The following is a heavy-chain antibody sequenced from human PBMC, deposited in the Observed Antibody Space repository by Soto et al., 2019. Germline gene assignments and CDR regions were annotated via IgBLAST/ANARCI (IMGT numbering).Heavy chain of an antibody. D-gene: IGHD1-26*01. CDR1: GGSISSYY. CDR3: ARSSYPRYFGMAV. J-gene: IGHJ6*02. V-gene: IGHV4-59*01. CDR2: IYYSGST. Sequence: SETLSLTCTVSGGSISSYYWSWIRQPPGKGLEWIGYIYYSGSTNYNPSLKSRVTISVDTSKNQFSLKLSSVTAADTAVYYCARSSYPRYFGMAVWGQGTTVTVSS.